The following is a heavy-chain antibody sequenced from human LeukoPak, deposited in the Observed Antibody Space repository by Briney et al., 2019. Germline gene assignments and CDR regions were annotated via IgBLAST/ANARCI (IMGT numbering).Heavy chain of an antibody. CDR3: AKDGGRYRFDF. J-gene: IGHJ4*02. V-gene: IGHV3-48*01. Sequence: PGGSLRLSCVGSGFIFNDYSMNWVRQAPGKGPEWVSYISSRSSTIYYADSVKGRFTISRDRSKNSVYLQMNSLRPDDTALYYCAKDGGRYRFDFWGQGTMVTVSS. CDR2: ISSRSSTI. D-gene: IGHD3-16*02. CDR1: GFIFNDYS.